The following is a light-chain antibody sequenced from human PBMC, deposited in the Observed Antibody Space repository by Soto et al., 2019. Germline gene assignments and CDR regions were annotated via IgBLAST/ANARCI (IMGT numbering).Light chain of an antibody. CDR1: QSVSSSY. J-gene: IGKJ1*01. CDR2: GAS. CDR3: QQYYSYPQT. Sequence: EIVLTQSPGTLSLSPGERATLSCRASQSVSSSYLAWYQQKPGQAPRLLIYGASSRATGIPDRFSGSGSGTDFTLTISCLQSEDFATYYCQQYYSYPQTFGQGTKWIS. V-gene: IGKV3-20*01.